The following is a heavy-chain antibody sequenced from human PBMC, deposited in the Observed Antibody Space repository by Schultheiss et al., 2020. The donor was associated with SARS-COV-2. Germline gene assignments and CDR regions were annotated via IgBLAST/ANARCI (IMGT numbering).Heavy chain of an antibody. J-gene: IGHJ6*02. CDR1: GGSISSGGYS. Sequence: SETLSLTCAVSGGSISSGGYSWSWIRQPPGKGLEWIGYIYYSGSTNYNPSLKSRVTISVDTSKNQFSLKLSSVTAADTAVYYCARDRGYGGNSLDVWGQGTTVTVSS. D-gene: IGHD4-23*01. CDR2: IYYSGST. CDR3: ARDRGYGGNSLDV. V-gene: IGHV4-61*08.